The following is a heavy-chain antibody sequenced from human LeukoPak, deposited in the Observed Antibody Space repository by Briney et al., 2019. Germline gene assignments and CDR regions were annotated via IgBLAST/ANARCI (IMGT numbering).Heavy chain of an antibody. CDR3: ARVAGAAPAGYYYYGMDV. J-gene: IGHJ6*02. CDR2: IYYCGST. CDR1: GGSISSGGYY. Sequence: SETLSLTCTVSGGSISSGGYYWSWIRQHPGKGLEWIGYIYYCGSTYYNPSLKSRVTISVDTSKNQFSLKLSSVTAADTAVYYCARVAGAAPAGYYYYGMDVWGQGTTVTVSS. V-gene: IGHV4-31*03. D-gene: IGHD6-25*01.